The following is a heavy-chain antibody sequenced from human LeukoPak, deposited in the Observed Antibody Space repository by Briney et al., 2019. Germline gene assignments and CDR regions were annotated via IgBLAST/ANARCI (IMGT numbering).Heavy chain of an antibody. CDR1: GFTFSDYY. D-gene: IGHD1-26*01. CDR3: AKETSRIGGSMASFDY. V-gene: IGHV3-11*01. J-gene: IGHJ4*02. Sequence: GGSLRLSCAPSGFTFSDYYMTWIRQAPGKGLEWVSYISSSGSTIYYADSMKGRFTISRDNAKNSLYLQMNSLRAEDTAVYYCAKETSRIGGSMASFDYWGQGTLVTVSS. CDR2: ISSSGSTI.